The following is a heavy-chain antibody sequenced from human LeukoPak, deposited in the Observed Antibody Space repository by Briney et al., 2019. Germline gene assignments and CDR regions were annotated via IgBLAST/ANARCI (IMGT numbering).Heavy chain of an antibody. J-gene: IGHJ4*02. CDR3: ARDGLRFLEWFLKPTIYYFDY. D-gene: IGHD3-3*01. Sequence: ASVKVSCKASGYTFTSYGISWVRQAPGQGLEWMGWISAYNGNTNYAQKLQGRVTMTTDTSTSTAYMQLRSQRSDDTAVYYCARDGLRFLEWFLKPTIYYFDYWGQGTLVTVSS. V-gene: IGHV1-18*01. CDR1: GYTFTSYG. CDR2: ISAYNGNT.